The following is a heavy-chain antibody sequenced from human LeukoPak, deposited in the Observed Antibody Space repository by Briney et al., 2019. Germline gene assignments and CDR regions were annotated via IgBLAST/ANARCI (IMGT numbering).Heavy chain of an antibody. D-gene: IGHD4-17*01. CDR2: IYRSGST. J-gene: IGHJ4*02. CDR1: GYSISSGYY. Sequence: PSETLSLTCAVSGYSISSGYYWGWIRQPPGKGLEWIGSIYRSGSTYYNPSLKSRVTISVDTSKNQFSLKLSSVTAADTAVYYCARHTYGDYYFDYWGQGTLVTVSS. V-gene: IGHV4-38-2*01. CDR3: ARHTYGDYYFDY.